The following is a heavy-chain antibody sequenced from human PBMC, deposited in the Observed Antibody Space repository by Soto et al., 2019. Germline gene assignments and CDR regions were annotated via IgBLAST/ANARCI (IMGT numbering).Heavy chain of an antibody. V-gene: IGHV1-8*01. CDR3: RVYYEFCNDYLQDAFDL. J-gene: IGHJ3*01. D-gene: IGHD3-3*01. CDR1: GYTFANYD. CDR2: MNPNSGDT. Sequence: QVQLVQSGAEVKKPGASVKVSCKASGYTFANYDIHWVRQATGQGLEWMGWMNPNSGDTGFAEKFQGRVTMTRDTSITTAYMELSCLRSDDTAMYYCRVYYEFCNDYLQDAFDLWGQGRKVTDSS.